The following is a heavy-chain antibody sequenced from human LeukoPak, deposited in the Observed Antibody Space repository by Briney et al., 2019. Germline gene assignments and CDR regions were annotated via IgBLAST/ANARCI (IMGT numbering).Heavy chain of an antibody. CDR3: ARARIVGALDY. D-gene: IGHD1-26*01. V-gene: IGHV3-21*01. CDR2: ISSSSSYI. J-gene: IGHJ4*02. Sequence: GGSLRLSCAASGFTFSSYSMNWVRQAPGKGLEWVSSISSSSSYIYYADSVKGRFTISRDNAKNSLYLQMNSLRAENTAVYYCARARIVGALDYWGQGTLVTVSS. CDR1: GFTFSSYS.